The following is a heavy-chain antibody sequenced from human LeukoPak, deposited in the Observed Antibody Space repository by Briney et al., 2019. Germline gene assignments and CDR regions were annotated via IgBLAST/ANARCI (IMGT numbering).Heavy chain of an antibody. CDR1: GFTFSHYW. D-gene: IGHD1-1*01. CDR3: ANEMNWSFGY. CDR2: IKPDGSYN. J-gene: IGHJ4*02. V-gene: IGHV3-7*02. Sequence: GGSLRLSCAASGFTFSHYWMSWVRQAPGKGLEWVATIKPDGSYNDYVDSVKGRFTISRDNAKNSLYLQMSSLRAEDTAVYYCANEMNWSFGYWGQGTLLTVSS.